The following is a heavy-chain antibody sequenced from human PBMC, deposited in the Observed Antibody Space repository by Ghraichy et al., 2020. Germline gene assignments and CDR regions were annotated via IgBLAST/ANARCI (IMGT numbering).Heavy chain of an antibody. V-gene: IGHV3-7*01. Sequence: GGSLRLSCAASGFTFSSYWMSWVRQAPGKGLEWVANIKQYGSEKYYVDSVKGRFTISRDNAKNSLYLQMNSLRAEDTAVYYCARVPAAAHADYWGQGTLVTVSS. J-gene: IGHJ4*02. CDR3: ARVPAAAHADY. CDR1: GFTFSSYW. CDR2: IKQYGSEK. D-gene: IGHD2-2*01.